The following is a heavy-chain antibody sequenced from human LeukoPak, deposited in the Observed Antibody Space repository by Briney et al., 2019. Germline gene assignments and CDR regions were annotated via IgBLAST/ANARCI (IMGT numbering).Heavy chain of an antibody. CDR3: AREEGNYYGSGSYPFDP. CDR1: GGSISSYY. CDR2: IYYSGST. V-gene: IGHV4-59*01. J-gene: IGHJ5*02. D-gene: IGHD3-10*01. Sequence: SETLSLTCTVSGGSISSYYWSWIRQPPGKGLEWIGYIYYSGSTNYNPSLKSRVTISVDASKNQFSLKLSSVTAADTAVYYCAREEGNYYGSGSYPFDPWGQGTLVTVSS.